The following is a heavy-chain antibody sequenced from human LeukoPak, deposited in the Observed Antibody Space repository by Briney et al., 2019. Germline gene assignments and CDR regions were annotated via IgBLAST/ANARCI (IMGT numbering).Heavy chain of an antibody. V-gene: IGHV4-59*08. CDR3: ARLSQRDMTTVVINAFDI. D-gene: IGHD4-23*01. J-gene: IGHJ3*02. Sequence: SETLSLTFTVSGGSISTYYWSWIRRPPGNGPEWIGYINYSGSTNYIPSLKSRVTISVDTSKNQFSLKLSSVTAADTAVYYCARLSQRDMTTVVINAFDIWGQGTMVTVSS. CDR1: GGSISTYY. CDR2: INYSGST.